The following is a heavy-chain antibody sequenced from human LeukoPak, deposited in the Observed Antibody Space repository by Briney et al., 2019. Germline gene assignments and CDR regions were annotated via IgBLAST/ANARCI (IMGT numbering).Heavy chain of an antibody. Sequence: ASVKVSCKASGYTFTSYDINWVRQATGQGLEWMGWMNPNSGNTGYAQKFQGRVTMTRNTSISTAYMELSSLRSEDTAVYYCARGRKFTMVRGPYYRAYWSDPWGQGTLVTVSS. D-gene: IGHD3-10*01. CDR3: ARGRKFTMVRGPYYRAYWSDP. CDR1: GYTFTSYD. J-gene: IGHJ5*02. V-gene: IGHV1-8*01. CDR2: MNPNSGNT.